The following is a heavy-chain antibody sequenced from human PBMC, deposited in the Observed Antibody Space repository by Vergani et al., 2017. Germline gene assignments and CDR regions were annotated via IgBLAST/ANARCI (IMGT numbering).Heavy chain of an antibody. Sequence: QVQLQESGPGLVKPSQTLSLTCTVSGGSISSGDYYWSWIRQPPGKGLEWIWYIYYSGGTYYNPSLKSRVTISVDTSKNQFSLKLSSVTAADTAVYYCARERFQDYYDSSEGYGFDPWGQGTLVTVSS. CDR1: GGSISSGDYY. D-gene: IGHD3-22*01. CDR3: ARERFQDYYDSSEGYGFDP. V-gene: IGHV4-30-4*01. CDR2: IYYSGGT. J-gene: IGHJ5*02.